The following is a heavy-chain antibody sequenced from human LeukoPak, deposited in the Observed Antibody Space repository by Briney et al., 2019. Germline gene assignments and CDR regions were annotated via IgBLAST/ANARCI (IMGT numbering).Heavy chain of an antibody. J-gene: IGHJ4*02. Sequence: PSETLSLTCTVSGGSISSYYWSWIRQPAGKGLEWIGRIYTSGSTNYNPSLKSRVTISVDTSKNQFSLKLSSVTAADTAVYYCARNIRYFDWSYYFDYWGQGTLVTVSS. V-gene: IGHV4-4*07. CDR2: IYTSGST. CDR1: GGSISSYY. CDR3: ARNIRYFDWSYYFDY. D-gene: IGHD3-9*01.